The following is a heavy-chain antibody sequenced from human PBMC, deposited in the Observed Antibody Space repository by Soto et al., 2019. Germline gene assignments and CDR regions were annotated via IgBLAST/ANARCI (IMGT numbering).Heavy chain of an antibody. CDR2: IIPIFGTA. J-gene: IGHJ4*02. CDR3: ARDAAVDTAMVPGY. CDR1: GGTFSSYA. D-gene: IGHD5-18*01. V-gene: IGHV1-69*13. Sequence: SVKVSCKASGGTFSSYAICWVRHAPGQGLEWMGGIIPIFGTANYAQKFQGRVTITADESTSTAYMELSSLRSEDTAVYYCARDAAVDTAMVPGYWGQGTLVTVSS.